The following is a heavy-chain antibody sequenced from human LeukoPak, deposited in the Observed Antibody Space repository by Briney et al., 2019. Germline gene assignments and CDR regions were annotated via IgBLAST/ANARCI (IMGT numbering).Heavy chain of an antibody. V-gene: IGHV4-4*07. CDR1: GGSISGYY. J-gene: IGHJ4*02. CDR2: IYTSGSA. CDR3: ARDRGSYYDSSGYYRSYFDY. D-gene: IGHD3-22*01. Sequence: SETLSLTCTVSGGSISGYYWSWIRQPAGKGLEWIGRIYTSGSANYNPSLKSRVTMSVDTSKNQFSLKLSSVTAADTAVYYCARDRGSYYDSSGYYRSYFDYWGQGTLVTVSS.